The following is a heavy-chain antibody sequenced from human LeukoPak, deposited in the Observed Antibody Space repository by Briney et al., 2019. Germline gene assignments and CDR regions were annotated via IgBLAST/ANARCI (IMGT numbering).Heavy chain of an antibody. Sequence: GGSLRLSCAASGFTFSSYSMNWVRQAPGKGLEWVSSISSSSSYIYYADSVKGRFTISRDNAKNSLYLQMNSLRAEDTAVYYCARARDGYPIGYFDYWGRGTLVTVSS. CDR3: ARARDGYPIGYFDY. V-gene: IGHV3-21*01. CDR1: GFTFSSYS. CDR2: ISSSSSYI. D-gene: IGHD5-24*01. J-gene: IGHJ4*02.